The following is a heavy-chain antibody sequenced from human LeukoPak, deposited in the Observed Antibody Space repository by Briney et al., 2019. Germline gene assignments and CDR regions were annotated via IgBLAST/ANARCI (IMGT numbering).Heavy chain of an antibody. CDR1: GXTFSSYG. CDR3: AKDPRPQPLV. V-gene: IGHV3-30*18. D-gene: IGHD2-2*01. J-gene: IGHJ4*02. Sequence: PGRSLRLSCAASGXTFSSYGIHWVRQAPGKGLEWVAVISYDGSNKYYADSVKGRFTISRDNSKNTLYLQMNSLRAEDTAVYYCAKDPRPQPLVWGQGTLVTVSS. CDR2: ISYDGSNK.